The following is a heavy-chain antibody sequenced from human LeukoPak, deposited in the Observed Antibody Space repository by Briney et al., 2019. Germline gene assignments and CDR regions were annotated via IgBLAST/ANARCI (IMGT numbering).Heavy chain of an antibody. V-gene: IGHV3-7*01. CDR2: IKQDGSEK. D-gene: IGHD3-9*01. CDR1: GFTFSSYW. J-gene: IGHJ5*02. CDR3: AGMYYDILTGYFPGVDP. Sequence: PGGSLRLSCAASGFTFSSYWMSWVRQAPGKGLEWVANIKQDGSEKYYVDSVKGRFTISRDNSKNTLYLQMNSLRAEDTAVYYCAGMYYDILTGYFPGVDPWGQGTLVTVSS.